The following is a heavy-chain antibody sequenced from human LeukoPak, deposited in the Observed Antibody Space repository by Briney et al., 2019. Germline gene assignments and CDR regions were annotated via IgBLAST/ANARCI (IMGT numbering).Heavy chain of an antibody. D-gene: IGHD5-12*01. V-gene: IGHV1-2*02. Sequence: ASVKVSCKASGYTLTGHSMHWVRQAPGQGLEWMGWMNPNSGGTKYTRKFQGRVTMTRDTSISTAYMELSRLTSDDTAVYYCARALYSGYDFLGYWGQGTLVTVSS. J-gene: IGHJ4*02. CDR3: ARALYSGYDFLGY. CDR1: GYTLTGHS. CDR2: MNPNSGGT.